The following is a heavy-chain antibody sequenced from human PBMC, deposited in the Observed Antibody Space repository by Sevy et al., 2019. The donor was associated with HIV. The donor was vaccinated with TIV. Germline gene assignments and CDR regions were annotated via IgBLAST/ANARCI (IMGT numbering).Heavy chain of an antibody. D-gene: IGHD3-22*01. CDR3: ARVSAPQYCYDSSGYQLIDY. CDR1: GYTFTSYG. CDR2: ISAYNGNT. Sequence: ASVKVSCKASGYTFTSYGISWVRQAPGQGLEWMGWISAYNGNTNYAQKLQGRVTMTTDTSTSTAYMELRSLRSDDTAVYYCARVSAPQYCYDSSGYQLIDYWGQGTLVTVSS. V-gene: IGHV1-18*01. J-gene: IGHJ4*02.